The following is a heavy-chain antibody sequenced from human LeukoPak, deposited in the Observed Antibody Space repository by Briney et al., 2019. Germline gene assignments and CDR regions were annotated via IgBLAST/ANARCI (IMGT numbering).Heavy chain of an antibody. Sequence: GESLRISCKGSGYIFTTNWIGWVRQMPGKGLELMGIIYPGDSDTRYSPSFQGQVTISADNTISTAYLQWSNLKASDTAMYYCARRFYGSGIYYIDFWGQGTLVTVSS. CDR1: GYIFTTNW. CDR3: ARRFYGSGIYYIDF. V-gene: IGHV5-51*01. D-gene: IGHD3-10*01. CDR2: IYPGDSDT. J-gene: IGHJ4*02.